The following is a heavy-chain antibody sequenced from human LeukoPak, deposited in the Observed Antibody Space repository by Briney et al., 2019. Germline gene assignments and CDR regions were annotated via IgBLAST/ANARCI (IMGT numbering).Heavy chain of an antibody. V-gene: IGHV1-69*13. CDR1: GGTFSSYV. CDR2: IIPIFGIA. CDR3: ARATGHYHSSGYFYFDY. J-gene: IGHJ4*02. Sequence: GASVKVSCKASGGTFSSYVVSWVRQAPGQGLEWLGRIIPIFGIANYAQKFQGRVTITADESTSTAYMELSSLRSEDTAVYFCARATGHYHSSGYFYFDYWGQGTLVTVSS. D-gene: IGHD3-22*01.